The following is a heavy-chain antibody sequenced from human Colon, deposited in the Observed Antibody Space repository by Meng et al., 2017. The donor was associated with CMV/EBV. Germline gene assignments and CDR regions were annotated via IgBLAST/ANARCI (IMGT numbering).Heavy chain of an antibody. J-gene: IGHJ4*02. D-gene: IGHD2-2*01. Sequence: ASVKVSCKASGYTFTGFDIHWVRQAAGQGPEWLGWINPGIAKTGFVEKFQGRLTMTSNTSTTTVYLELSSLTSQDTGMYYCMRTRATSDWGQGTLVTVSS. V-gene: IGHV1-8*02. CDR2: INPGIAKT. CDR3: MRTRATSD. CDR1: GYTFTGFD.